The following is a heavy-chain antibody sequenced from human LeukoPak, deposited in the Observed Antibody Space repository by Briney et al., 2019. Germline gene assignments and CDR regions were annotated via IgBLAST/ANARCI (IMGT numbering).Heavy chain of an antibody. Sequence: GGSLRLSCAVSGFTFSDYAMSWVRQAPGKGLEWVSGISGSGAYSYYADSVKGRFTISRDNSKNTLYMQMNSLRAADTAVYYCAKATHNWNPFDPWGQGTLVTVSS. J-gene: IGHJ5*02. CDR2: ISGSGAYS. CDR1: GFTFSDYA. D-gene: IGHD1-1*01. V-gene: IGHV3-23*01. CDR3: AKATHNWNPFDP.